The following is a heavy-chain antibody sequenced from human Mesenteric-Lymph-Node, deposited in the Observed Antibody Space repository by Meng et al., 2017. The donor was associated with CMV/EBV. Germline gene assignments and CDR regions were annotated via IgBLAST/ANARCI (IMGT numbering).Heavy chain of an antibody. J-gene: IGHJ6*02. D-gene: IGHD2-15*01. CDR2: IKSKTDGGTT. V-gene: IGHV3-15*01. Sequence: GESLKISCAASGFTFSNAWMSWVRQAPGKGLEWVGRIKSKTDGGTTDYAAPVKGRFTISRDDSKNTLYLQMNSLKTEDTAVYYCTTRAYCSGGSCYSEYYYYGMDVWGQGTTVTVSS. CDR1: GFTFSNAW. CDR3: TTRAYCSGGSCYSEYYYYGMDV.